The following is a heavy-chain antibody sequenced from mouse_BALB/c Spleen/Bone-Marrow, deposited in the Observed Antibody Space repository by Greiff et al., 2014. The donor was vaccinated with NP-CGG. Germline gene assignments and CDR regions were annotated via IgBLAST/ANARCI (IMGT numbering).Heavy chain of an antibody. Sequence: QVQLQQSGPGLVAPSQSLSITCTVSGFSLTNYGVHWVRQPPGKGLEWLVVIWSDGNTIYNSALKSRLSISKDNSKSQVFLKMNSLQTDDTAMYYCARNPYGNYAMDYWGQGTSVTVSS. J-gene: IGHJ4*01. CDR1: GFSLTNYG. D-gene: IGHD2-10*02. V-gene: IGHV2-6*02. CDR2: IWSDGNT. CDR3: ARNPYGNYAMDY.